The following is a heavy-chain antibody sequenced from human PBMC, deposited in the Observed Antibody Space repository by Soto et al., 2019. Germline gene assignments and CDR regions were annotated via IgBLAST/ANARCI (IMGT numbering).Heavy chain of an antibody. Sequence: SETLSLTCTVSGGSISSYYWSWIRQPPGKGLEWIGYIYYSGSTNYNPSLKSRVTISVDTSKNQFSLKLSSVTAADTAVYYCARDPVGVTHFDDWGQGALVTVSS. CDR2: IYYSGST. J-gene: IGHJ4*02. CDR3: ARDPVGVTHFDD. D-gene: IGHD1-26*01. CDR1: GGSISSYY. V-gene: IGHV4-59*01.